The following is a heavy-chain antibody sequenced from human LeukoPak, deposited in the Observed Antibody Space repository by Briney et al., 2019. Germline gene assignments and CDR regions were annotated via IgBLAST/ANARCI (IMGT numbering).Heavy chain of an antibody. J-gene: IGHJ4*02. CDR2: INHSGST. D-gene: IGHD6-19*01. Sequence: SETLSLTCTVSGGSISSYYWSWIRQPPGKGLEWIGEINHSGSTNYNPSLKSRVTISVDTSKNQFSLKLSSVTAADTAVYYCARDPPVAGTSWGQGTLVTVSS. V-gene: IGHV4-34*01. CDR1: GGSISSYY. CDR3: ARDPPVAGTS.